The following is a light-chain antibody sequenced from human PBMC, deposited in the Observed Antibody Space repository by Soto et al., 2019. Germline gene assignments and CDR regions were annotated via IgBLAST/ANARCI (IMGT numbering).Light chain of an antibody. Sequence: AIQLTQSPSSLSASVGDRVTITCRASQGISNALARYQQTPGTTPKLLIYDASGLESGVPSRFSGRVSGTDFALTISSLQPEDFATYYCQQFYTYPLTFGGGTKVDIK. CDR1: QGISNA. CDR2: DAS. J-gene: IGKJ4*01. V-gene: IGKV1-13*02. CDR3: QQFYTYPLT.